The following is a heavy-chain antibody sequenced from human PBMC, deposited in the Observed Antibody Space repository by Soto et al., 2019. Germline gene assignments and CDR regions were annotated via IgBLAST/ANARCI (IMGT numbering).Heavy chain of an antibody. CDR2: IYYSGST. CDR1: GGSISSSSYY. Sequence: SETLSLTCTVSGGSISSSSYYWGWIRQPPGKGLEWIGSIYYSGSTYYKPSLKNRVTISVDTSKKQISLKLSSVTAADSAVYYCARQRYTTRSDYWGQGTLVTVSS. CDR3: ARQRYTTRSDY. D-gene: IGHD4-17*01. J-gene: IGHJ4*02. V-gene: IGHV4-39*01.